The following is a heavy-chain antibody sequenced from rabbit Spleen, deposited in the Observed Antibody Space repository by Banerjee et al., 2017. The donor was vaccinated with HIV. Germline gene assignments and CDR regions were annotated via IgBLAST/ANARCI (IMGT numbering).Heavy chain of an antibody. V-gene: IGHV1S45*01. CDR3: ARDTGSSFSSYGMDL. D-gene: IGHD8-1*01. CDR1: GFSFSNKYV. Sequence: QDQLEESGGDLVKPEGSLTLTCTASGFSFSNKYVMCWVRQAPGKGLEWIACINTSSGNTVYASWAKGRFTISKTSSTTVTLQMTSLTVADTATYFCARDTGSSFSSYGMDLWGPGTLVTVS. CDR2: INTSSGNT. J-gene: IGHJ6*01.